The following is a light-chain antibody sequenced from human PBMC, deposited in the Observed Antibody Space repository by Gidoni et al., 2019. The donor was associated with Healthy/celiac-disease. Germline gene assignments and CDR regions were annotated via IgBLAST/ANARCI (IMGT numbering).Light chain of an antibody. V-gene: IGLV3-25*03. Sequence: SYDLTQPPPVSVSPGQTARITCSGDALPKQYAYWYHQKPGQAPVLVIYKDSERPSGIPALFSGASSGTTVTLTISGVQAEDEADYYCQSADSSGHVFGGGTKLTVL. CDR1: ALPKQY. CDR3: QSADSSGHV. CDR2: KDS. J-gene: IGLJ2*01.